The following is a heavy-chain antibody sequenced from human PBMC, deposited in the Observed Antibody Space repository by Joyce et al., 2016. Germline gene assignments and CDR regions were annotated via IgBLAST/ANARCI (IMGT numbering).Heavy chain of an antibody. D-gene: IGHD3-22*01. CDR2: IHDSVNT. V-gene: IGHV4-30-4*01. CDR3: ARENMRYYGSSGYYYYYYGMDV. J-gene: IGHJ6*02. Sequence: QVQLQESGPGLVKPSQTLSVTCTVSGGSISSGDYYWSWIRQPPGKGLEWIGYIHDSVNTNYNPSLKSRITISVDTSKNQFSLRLSSVTAADTAVYFGARENMRYYGSSGYYYYYYGMDVWGQGTTVTVSS. CDR1: GGSISSGDYY.